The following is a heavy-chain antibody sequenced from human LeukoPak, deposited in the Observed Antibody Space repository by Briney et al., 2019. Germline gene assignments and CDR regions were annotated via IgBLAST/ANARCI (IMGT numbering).Heavy chain of an antibody. CDR1: GGSFSGYY. V-gene: IGHV4-34*01. D-gene: IGHD6-13*01. CDR2: INHSGST. J-gene: IGHJ4*02. Sequence: SETLSLTCAVYGGSFSGYYWSWIRQPPGKELEWIGEINHSGSTNYNPSLKSRVTISVDTSKNQFSLKLSSVTAADTAVYYCESIAAAGGIDYWGQGTLVTVSS. CDR3: ESIAAAGGIDY.